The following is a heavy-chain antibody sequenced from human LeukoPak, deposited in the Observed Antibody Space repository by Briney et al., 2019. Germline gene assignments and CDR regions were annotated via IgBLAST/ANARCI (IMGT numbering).Heavy chain of an antibody. CDR1: GFTFLNYA. Sequence: PWGSLGLSCVTSGFTFLNYAVHWVRQAPGKGLEWVAVMSYDGNNNYYADSVKGRFTLSRDSSKSTLYLQMDSLRPEDTAIYYCTREWGTAADYWGQGTLVTVSS. CDR3: TREWGTAADY. D-gene: IGHD6-13*01. CDR2: MSYDGNNN. V-gene: IGHV3-30-3*01. J-gene: IGHJ4*02.